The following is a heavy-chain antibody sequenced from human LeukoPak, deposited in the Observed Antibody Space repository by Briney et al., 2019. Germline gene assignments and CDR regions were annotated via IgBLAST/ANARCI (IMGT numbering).Heavy chain of an antibody. CDR2: IYDSGTSATT. CDR1: GASMNHHY. Sequence: PSETLSLTCTVSGASMNHHYRSWVRQPPGKELEWIAYIYDSGTSATTDYNPSLKSRVTISVDTSKRQFSLRLDSVTAADTAVYYCAEIPRDWGQGTLVTVSS. V-gene: IGHV4-59*11. J-gene: IGHJ4*02. CDR3: AEIPRD.